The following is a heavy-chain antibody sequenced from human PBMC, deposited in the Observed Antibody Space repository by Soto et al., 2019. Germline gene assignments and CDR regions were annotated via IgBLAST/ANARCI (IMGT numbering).Heavy chain of an antibody. D-gene: IGHD3-22*01. J-gene: IGHJ6*02. CDR3: AADASYDSSGYYSGRPQPRLPYYYYGMDV. CDR1: GFTFTSSA. CDR2: IVVGSGNT. V-gene: IGHV1-58*01. Sequence: ASVKVSCKASGFTFTSSAVQWVRQARRQRLEWIGWIVVGSGNTNYAQKFQERVTITRDMSTSTAYMELSSLRSEDTAVYYCAADASYDSSGYYSGRPQPRLPYYYYGMDVWGQGTTVTVSS.